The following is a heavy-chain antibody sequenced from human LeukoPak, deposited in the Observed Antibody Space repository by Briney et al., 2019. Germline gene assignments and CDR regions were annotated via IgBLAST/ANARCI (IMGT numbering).Heavy chain of an antibody. J-gene: IGHJ3*02. D-gene: IGHD6-13*01. CDR3: ARDKQQLVPGAFDI. CDR2: INAGNGNT. CDR1: GYTFTSYA. V-gene: IGHV1-3*01. Sequence: VASVKVSCKASGYTFTSYAMHWVRQAPGQRLEWMGWINAGNGNTKYSQKFQGRVTITRDTSASTAYMELSSLRSEDTAVYYCARDKQQLVPGAFDIWGQGTMVTVSS.